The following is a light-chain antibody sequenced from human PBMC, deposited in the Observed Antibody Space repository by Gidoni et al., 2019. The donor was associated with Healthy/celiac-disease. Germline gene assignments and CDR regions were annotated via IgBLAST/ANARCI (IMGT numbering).Light chain of an antibody. CDR2: AAS. Sequence: DIQRSQSPSSLSASVGDRVTSNCRASQSTSSYFNWYQQKPGKAPKLLIYAASSWQSGVPSRFSRSGSGTDFTLTISSLQPEDFATYYCQQSYSTPAFGQGTKVEIK. J-gene: IGKJ1*01. CDR1: QSTSSY. CDR3: QQSYSTPA. V-gene: IGKV1-39*01.